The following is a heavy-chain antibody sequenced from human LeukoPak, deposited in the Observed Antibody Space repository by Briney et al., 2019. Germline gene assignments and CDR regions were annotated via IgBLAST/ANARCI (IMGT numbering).Heavy chain of an antibody. D-gene: IGHD3-22*01. CDR2: IYTSGST. CDR1: GDSMSSYY. CDR3: ALHYYDTKGYFDY. J-gene: IGHJ4*02. V-gene: IGHV4-4*07. Sequence: SETLSLTCTVSGDSMSSYYWSWIRQPAGKGLEWIGRIYTSGSTNYNPSLKSRVTISVDTSKSHFSLRLSSVTAADTAVYYCALHYYDTKGYFDYWGQGTLVTVSS.